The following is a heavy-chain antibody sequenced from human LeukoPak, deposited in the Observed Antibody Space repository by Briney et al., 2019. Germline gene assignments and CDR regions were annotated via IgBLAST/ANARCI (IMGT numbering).Heavy chain of an antibody. D-gene: IGHD2-2*03. V-gene: IGHV5-51*01. CDR2: IYPDDSHT. CDR1: GYTFTNYW. Sequence: GESLKISCKGSGYTFTNYWIAWVRQMPGKGLEWMGIIYPDDSHTRYSPSFQGQVTISADESINTAYLQWSSLKASDTAMYYCARLDPFDPWGQGTLVTVSS. J-gene: IGHJ5*02. CDR3: ARLDPFDP.